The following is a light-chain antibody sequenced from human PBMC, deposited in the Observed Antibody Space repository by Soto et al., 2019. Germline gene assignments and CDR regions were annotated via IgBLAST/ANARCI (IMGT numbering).Light chain of an antibody. CDR2: DAT. Sequence: DIPMTQSPSSLSATVGGRVTITCQASQDIRNYLSWYQQKPGKAPKLLIYDATNLESGVPSGFSVSGYGTHFSFTINSLPPEDIATYYCQQYHDIPLTFGGGTKVEI. CDR3: QQYHDIPLT. CDR1: QDIRNY. V-gene: IGKV1-33*01. J-gene: IGKJ4*01.